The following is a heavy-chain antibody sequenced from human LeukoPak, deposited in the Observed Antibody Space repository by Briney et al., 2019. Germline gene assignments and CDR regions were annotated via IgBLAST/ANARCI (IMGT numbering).Heavy chain of an antibody. Sequence: GGSLRLSCAASGFTFSSYWMSWVRQAPGKGLEWVANIKQEGSEEYYVDSVKGRFTISRDNAKNSLYLQMNSLRAEDTAVYYCARDQRYCSSSSCPWEPFDYWGQGTLVTVSS. CDR3: ARDQRYCSSSSCPWEPFDY. V-gene: IGHV3-7*05. CDR2: IKQEGSEE. CDR1: GFTFSSYW. D-gene: IGHD2-2*01. J-gene: IGHJ4*02.